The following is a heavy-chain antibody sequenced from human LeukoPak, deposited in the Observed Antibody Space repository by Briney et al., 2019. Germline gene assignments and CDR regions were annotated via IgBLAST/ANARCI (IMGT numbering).Heavy chain of an antibody. CDR2: IRSKAYGGTT. Sequence: GGSLRLSCTASGFTFGDYAMGWFHQAPGKGLEWVGFIRSKAYGGTTEYAASVKGRFTISRDDSKSIAYLQMNSLKTEDTAVYYCRSYYDILTGYYTIDYWGQGTLVTVSS. CDR3: RSYYDILTGYYTIDY. D-gene: IGHD3-9*01. CDR1: GFTFGDYA. V-gene: IGHV3-49*03. J-gene: IGHJ4*02.